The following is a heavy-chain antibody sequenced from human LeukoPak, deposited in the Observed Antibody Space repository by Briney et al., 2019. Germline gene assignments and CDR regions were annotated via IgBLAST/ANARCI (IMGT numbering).Heavy chain of an antibody. CDR2: ISGSGGST. Sequence: GGSLRLSCAASGFTFSSYAMSWVRQAPGKGLEWVSAISGSGGSTYYADSVKGRFTISRDNAKNSLYLQMNSLRAEDTAVYYCARLGSYYPYYYYMDVWGKGTTVTVS. CDR3: ARLGSYYPYYYYMDV. J-gene: IGHJ6*03. V-gene: IGHV3-23*01. D-gene: IGHD1-26*01. CDR1: GFTFSSYA.